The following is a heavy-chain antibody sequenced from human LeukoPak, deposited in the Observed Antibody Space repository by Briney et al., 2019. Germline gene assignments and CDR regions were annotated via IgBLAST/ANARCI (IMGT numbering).Heavy chain of an antibody. CDR1: GYTFTSYG. V-gene: IGHV1-18*01. CDR3: ARGVDYDSWSGYYPGDAFDI. Sequence: GASVKVSCKASGYTFTSYGISWVRQAPGQGLEWMGWISAYNGNTNYAQKLQGRVTMTTDTSTSTAYMELRSLRSDDTAVYYCARGVDYDSWSGYYPGDAFDIWGQGTMVTVSS. D-gene: IGHD3-3*01. CDR2: ISAYNGNT. J-gene: IGHJ3*02.